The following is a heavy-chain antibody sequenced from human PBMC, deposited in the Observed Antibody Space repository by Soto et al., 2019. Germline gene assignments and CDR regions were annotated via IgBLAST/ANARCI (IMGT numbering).Heavy chain of an antibody. CDR3: ARRAAAGIIGFDP. J-gene: IGHJ5*02. D-gene: IGHD6-13*01. Sequence: ASVKVSCKASGYTLTSYAMHWVRQAPGQRLEWMGWINAGNGNTKYSQKFQGRVTITRDTSASTAYMELSSLRSEDTAVYYCARRAAAGIIGFDPWGQGTLVTVSS. CDR1: GYTLTSYA. V-gene: IGHV1-3*01. CDR2: INAGNGNT.